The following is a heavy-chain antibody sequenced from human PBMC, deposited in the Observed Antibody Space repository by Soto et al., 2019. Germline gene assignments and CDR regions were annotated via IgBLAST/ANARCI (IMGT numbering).Heavy chain of an antibody. J-gene: IGHJ4*02. CDR1: GGSISSYY. V-gene: IGHV4-59*01. CDR2: IYYSGST. D-gene: IGHD3-3*01. Sequence: SETLSLTCSVSGGSISSYYWSWIRQPPGKGLEWIGYIYYSGSTNYNPPLKSRVTISVDTSKNQFSLKLSSVTAADTAVYYCARGGVSRDGYTFWDYWGQGTLVTVS. CDR3: ARGGVSRDGYTFWDY.